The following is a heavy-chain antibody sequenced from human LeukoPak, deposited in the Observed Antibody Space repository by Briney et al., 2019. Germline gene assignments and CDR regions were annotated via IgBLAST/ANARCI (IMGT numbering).Heavy chain of an antibody. CDR2: IYYSGST. CDR1: GGSLSNYY. D-gene: IGHD6-13*01. J-gene: IGHJ3*01. Sequence: SETLSLTCSVSGGSLSNYYWTWIRQSPGKGLEWIGNIYYSGSTNYNSSLKSRVTISVGPSKNQLSLKLSSVTAADTAVYYCARNLAVGYSSWFDALDVWGQGTMVTVSS. V-gene: IGHV4-59*08. CDR3: ARNLAVGYSSWFDALDV.